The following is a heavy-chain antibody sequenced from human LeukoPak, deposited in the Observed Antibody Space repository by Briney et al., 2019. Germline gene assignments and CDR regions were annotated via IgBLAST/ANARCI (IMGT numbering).Heavy chain of an antibody. Sequence: GASVKVSCKASGYTLTSYGISWVRQAPGQGLEWMGWISAYNGNTNYAQKLQGRVTMTRDTSISTAYMELSSLRSDDTAVHYCARDQEGIAVPGTKGRAFDPWGQGTLVTVSS. D-gene: IGHD6-19*01. CDR3: ARDQEGIAVPGTKGRAFDP. CDR1: GYTLTSYG. J-gene: IGHJ5*02. V-gene: IGHV1-18*01. CDR2: ISAYNGNT.